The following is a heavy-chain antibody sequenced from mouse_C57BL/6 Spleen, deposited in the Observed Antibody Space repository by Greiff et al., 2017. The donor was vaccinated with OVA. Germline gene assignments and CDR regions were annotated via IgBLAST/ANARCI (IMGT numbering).Heavy chain of an antibody. D-gene: IGHD2-4*01. CDR2: INPNNGGT. V-gene: IGHV1-26*01. Sequence: VQLQQSGPELVKPGASVKISCKASGYTFTDYYMNWVKQSHGKSLEWIGDINPNNGGTSYNQKVKGKATLTVDKSSSTAYMELRSLTAEDSAVYYCARRGIYYDYDGVDYWGQGTTLTVSS. CDR1: GYTFTDYY. CDR3: ARRGIYYDYDGVDY. J-gene: IGHJ2*01.